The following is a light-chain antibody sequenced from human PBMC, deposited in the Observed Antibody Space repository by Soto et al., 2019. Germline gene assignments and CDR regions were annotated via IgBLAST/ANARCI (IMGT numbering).Light chain of an antibody. CDR1: QGISSY. CDR2: AAS. CDR3: QQSYSTR. V-gene: IGKV1-8*01. J-gene: IGKJ4*01. Sequence: AIRMTQSPSSLSASTGDRVTITCRASQGISSYLAWYQQKPGKAPKLLIYAASTLQSGVPSRFSGSGSGTDFTLTISCLQSEDFATYYCQQSYSTRFGGGTKVDIK.